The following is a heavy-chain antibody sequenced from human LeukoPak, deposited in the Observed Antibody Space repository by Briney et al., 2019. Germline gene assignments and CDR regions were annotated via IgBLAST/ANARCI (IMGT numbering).Heavy chain of an antibody. Sequence: GGSLRLSCAASGFTVSSNYMSWVRQAPGKGLEWVSVIYSGGSTYYADSVKGRFTISRDNSKNTLYLQMNSLRAEDTAVYYCAREHGDRNSDYFDYWGQGTLVTVSS. D-gene: IGHD4-17*01. J-gene: IGHJ4*02. V-gene: IGHV3-53*01. CDR1: GFTVSSNY. CDR3: AREHGDRNSDYFDY. CDR2: IYSGGST.